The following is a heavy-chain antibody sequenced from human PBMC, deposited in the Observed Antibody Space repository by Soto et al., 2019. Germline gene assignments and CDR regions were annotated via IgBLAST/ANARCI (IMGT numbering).Heavy chain of an antibody. Sequence: SETLSLTCTVSGGSISSSSYYWGWIRQPPGKGLEWIGSIYYSGSTYYNPSLKSRVTISVDTSKNQFSLKLSSVTAADTAVYYCARSSGDLAWLLRLGAFDIWGQGTMVTVSS. CDR2: IYYSGST. V-gene: IGHV4-39*01. CDR3: ARSSGDLAWLLRLGAFDI. D-gene: IGHD3-3*01. J-gene: IGHJ3*02. CDR1: GGSISSSSYY.